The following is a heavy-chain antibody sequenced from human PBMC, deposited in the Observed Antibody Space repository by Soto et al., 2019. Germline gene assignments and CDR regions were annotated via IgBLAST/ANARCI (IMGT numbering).Heavy chain of an antibody. J-gene: IGHJ4*02. CDR3: TRKSGNFDY. D-gene: IGHD5-12*01. V-gene: IGHV5-51*01. CDR1: GYSFNNYW. CDR2: IYPGDSDT. Sequence: PGESLKISCKGFGYSFNNYWLGWVRQMPGKGLEWMGIIYPGDSDTRYSPSFQGQVTISADKSISTAYLQWSSLKASDTAMYYCTRKSGNFDYWGQGTLVTVSS.